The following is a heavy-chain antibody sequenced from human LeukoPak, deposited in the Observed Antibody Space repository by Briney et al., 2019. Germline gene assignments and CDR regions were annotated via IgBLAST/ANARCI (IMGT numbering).Heavy chain of an antibody. D-gene: IGHD2-2*01. Sequence: GGSLRLSCAASGFTFSSYAMSWVRQAPGKGLEWVSAISGSGGSTYYADSVRGRFTISRDNSKNTLYLQMNSLRAEDTAVYYCARDSVDCSSTSCYHWFDPWGQGTLVTVSS. V-gene: IGHV3-23*01. CDR2: ISGSGGST. CDR3: ARDSVDCSSTSCYHWFDP. J-gene: IGHJ5*02. CDR1: GFTFSSYA.